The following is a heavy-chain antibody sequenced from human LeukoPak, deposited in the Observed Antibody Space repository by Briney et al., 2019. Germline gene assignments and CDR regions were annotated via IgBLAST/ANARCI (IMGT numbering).Heavy chain of an antibody. V-gene: IGHV3-30*03. CDR1: GFTFSSYG. D-gene: IGHD5-18*01. CDR3: ARGTRVITAMVSD. CDR2: ISYDGSNK. J-gene: IGHJ4*02. Sequence: PGGSLRLSCAASGFTFSSYGMHWVRQAPGKGLEWVAVISYDGSNKYYADSVKGRFTISRDNSKNTLYLQMNSLRAEDTAVYYCARGTRVITAMVSDWGQGTLVTVSS.